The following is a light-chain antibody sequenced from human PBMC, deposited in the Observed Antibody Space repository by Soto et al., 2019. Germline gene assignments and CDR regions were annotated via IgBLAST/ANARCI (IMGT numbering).Light chain of an antibody. CDR1: QSISSF. Sequence: DIQMTQSPSTLSASVGDTVTITCRASQSISSFVAWFQQRTGQAPKLLIFDASTLGGGVPSRFSASASGTEFTLTISSLQPDDFATYFCHHYDSYPYTFGQGTRLEIK. CDR2: DAS. J-gene: IGKJ2*01. CDR3: HHYDSYPYT. V-gene: IGKV1-5*01.